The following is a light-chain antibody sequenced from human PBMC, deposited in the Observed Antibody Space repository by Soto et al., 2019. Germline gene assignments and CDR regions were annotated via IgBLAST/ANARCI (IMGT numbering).Light chain of an antibody. CDR2: DAS. J-gene: IGKJ1*01. CDR1: QSLSSS. CDR3: LQYFRWRT. Sequence: EIVMTQSLATLSVSPGERATLSCRASQSLSSSLAWYQQKPGQAPRLLIYDASTRATDIPARFSGSGSGTEFTLTISSLQSEDSAVYYCLQYFRWRTFGQGTKVEIK. V-gene: IGKV3-15*01.